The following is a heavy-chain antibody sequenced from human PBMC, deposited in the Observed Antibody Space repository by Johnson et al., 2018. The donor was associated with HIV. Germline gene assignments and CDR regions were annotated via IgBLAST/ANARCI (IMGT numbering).Heavy chain of an antibody. CDR1: GFTFSDYY. V-gene: IGHV3-11*01. CDR2: ISSSGSTI. J-gene: IGHJ3*02. D-gene: IGHD6-6*01. Sequence: QMLLVESGGGLVRPGGSLRLSCAASGFTFSDYYMTWIRQAPGKGLECVSYISSSGSTIYYADSVKGRFTISRDNAKNSLYLQMNSLRAEDTAVYYCAKDRGDGVAARRRSAFDIWGQGTMVTVSS. CDR3: AKDRGDGVAARRRSAFDI.